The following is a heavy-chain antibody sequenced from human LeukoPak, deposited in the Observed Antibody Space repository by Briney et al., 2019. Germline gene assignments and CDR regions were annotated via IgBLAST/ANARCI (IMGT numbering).Heavy chain of an antibody. D-gene: IGHD1-1*01. CDR1: GYXFTGYY. Sequence: ASVKVSCKASGYXFTGYYIHWVRQAPGQGLEWMGWINPNSGGTNYAQKFQSRVTMTRDTSISTAYMELNRLRSDDTAVYYCARDTTLITYWFDPWGQGTLVTVSS. V-gene: IGHV1-2*02. CDR3: ARDTTLITYWFDP. J-gene: IGHJ5*02. CDR2: INPNSGGT.